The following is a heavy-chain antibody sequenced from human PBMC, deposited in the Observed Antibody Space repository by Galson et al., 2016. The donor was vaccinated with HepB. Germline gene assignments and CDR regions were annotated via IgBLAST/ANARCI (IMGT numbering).Heavy chain of an antibody. D-gene: IGHD1-26*01. Sequence: SLRLSCAASGFSISNSWMTWVRQAPGKGLEWVAAMSDEASNKYYADSVKGRFTISRDNSKNTVYLQMDSLRAEDTALYYCLLAPIVRVTLVFRSYIWGQGTLVTVSS. J-gene: IGHJ4*02. CDR2: MSDEASNK. CDR3: LLAPIVRVTLVFRSYI. V-gene: IGHV3-30*03. CDR1: GFSISNSW.